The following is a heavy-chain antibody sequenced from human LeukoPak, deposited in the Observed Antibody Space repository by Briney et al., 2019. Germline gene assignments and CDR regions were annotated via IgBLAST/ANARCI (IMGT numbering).Heavy chain of an antibody. J-gene: IGHJ3*02. V-gene: IGHV4-34*01. CDR1: GGSFSGYY. CDR3: ARGYPKPAFDI. CDR2: INHSGST. Sequence: SETLSLTCAVYGGSFSGYYWNLIRQPPGKGLEWIGEINHSGSTNYNPSLKSRVTISVDTSKNQFSLKLSSVTAADTAVYYCARGYPKPAFDIWGQGTMVTVSS.